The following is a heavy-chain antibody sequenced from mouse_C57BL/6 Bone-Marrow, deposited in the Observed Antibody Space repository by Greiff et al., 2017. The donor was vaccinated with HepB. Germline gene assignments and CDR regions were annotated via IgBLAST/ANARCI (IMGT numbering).Heavy chain of an antibody. CDR1: GYAFSSSW. CDR3: ASLTLYAMDY. Sequence: QVQLKQSGPELVKPGASVKISCKASGYAFSSSWMNWVKQRPGKGLEWIGRIYPGDGDTNYNGKFKGKATLTADKSSSTAYMQLSSLTSEDSAVYFCASLTLYAMDYWGQGTSVTVSS. J-gene: IGHJ4*01. V-gene: IGHV1-82*01. CDR2: IYPGDGDT.